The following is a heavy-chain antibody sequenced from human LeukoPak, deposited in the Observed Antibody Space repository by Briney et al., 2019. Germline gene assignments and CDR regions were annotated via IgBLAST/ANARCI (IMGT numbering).Heavy chain of an antibody. J-gene: IGHJ6*02. CDR3: ARAETAYGMDV. CDR2: IIPILGIA. CDR1: GGTFSSYA. Sequence: ASVKVSCKASGGTFSSYAISWVRQAPGQGLEWMGGIIPILGIANYAQKFQGRVTITADKSTSTAYMELSSLRSEDTAVYYCARAETAYGMDVWGQGTTVTVSS. D-gene: IGHD5-18*01. V-gene: IGHV1-69*10.